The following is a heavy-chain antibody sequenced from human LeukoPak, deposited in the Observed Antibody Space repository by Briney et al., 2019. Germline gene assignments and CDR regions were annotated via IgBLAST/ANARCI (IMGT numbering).Heavy chain of an antibody. V-gene: IGHV3-23*01. CDR3: AKPKMVTDYYYYMDV. J-gene: IGHJ6*03. D-gene: IGHD5-18*01. Sequence: GGSLRLSCAASGFTFSSYAMSWVRQAPGKGLGWVSAISGSGGSTYYADSVKGRFTISRDNSKNTLYLQMNSLRAEDTAVYYCAKPKMVTDYYYYMDVWGKGTTVTVSS. CDR2: ISGSGGST. CDR1: GFTFSSYA.